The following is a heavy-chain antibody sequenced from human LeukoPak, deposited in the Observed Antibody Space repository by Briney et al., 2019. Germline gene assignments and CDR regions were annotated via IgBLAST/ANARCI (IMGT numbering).Heavy chain of an antibody. CDR3: ARVGIGRYSFDS. D-gene: IGHD1-26*01. V-gene: IGHV3-30*02. Sequence: GGSLRLSCTASGFTFNRYGMHWIRQPPGKGLEWVAYIRYDSSDKKYGGSVEGRLTISRDNARNTLYLEMNSLRAEDTAVYYCARVGIGRYSFDSWGQGTLVTVSS. CDR2: IRYDSSDK. J-gene: IGHJ4*02. CDR1: GFTFNRYG.